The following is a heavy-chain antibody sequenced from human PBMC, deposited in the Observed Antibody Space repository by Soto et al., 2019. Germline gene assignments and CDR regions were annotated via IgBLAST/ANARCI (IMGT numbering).Heavy chain of an antibody. J-gene: IGHJ4*02. Sequence: SETLSLTCTVSGGSISSYYWSWIRQPPGKGLEWIGYIYYSGSTNYNPSLKSRVTISVDTSKNQFSLKLSSVTAADTAVYYCARRDDYGDHFDYWGQGTLVTVSS. CDR2: IYYSGST. CDR1: GGSISSYY. D-gene: IGHD4-17*01. V-gene: IGHV4-59*08. CDR3: ARRDDYGDHFDY.